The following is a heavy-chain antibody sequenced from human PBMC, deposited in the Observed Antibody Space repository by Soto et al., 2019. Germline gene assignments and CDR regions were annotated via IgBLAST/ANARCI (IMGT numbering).Heavy chain of an antibody. CDR3: ARRVWGFHYGMDV. D-gene: IGHD3-16*01. Sequence: ASVKVSCKASGYTFTSYYMHWVRQAPGQGLEWMGVINPSGGSTSYAQKFQGRVTMTRDTSTSTVYMELSSLRSEDTAVYYCARRVWGFHYGMDVWGQGTTVTVSS. V-gene: IGHV1-46*01. CDR2: INPSGGST. CDR1: GYTFTSYY. J-gene: IGHJ6*02.